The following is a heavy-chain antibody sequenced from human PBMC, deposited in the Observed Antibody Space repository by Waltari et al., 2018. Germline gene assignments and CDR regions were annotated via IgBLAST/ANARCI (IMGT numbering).Heavy chain of an antibody. V-gene: IGHV3-21*01. Sequence: EVQLVESGGGLVKPGGSLRLSCAASGFTFSSYSMNWVRQAPGKGLEWVSSISSSSSYIYYADSVQVRFTISRDNAKNSLYLQMKCLRAEDTAVNYCAPEGATIFGVVINWGQGTLVTVSS. CDR3: APEGATIFGVVIN. D-gene: IGHD3-3*01. J-gene: IGHJ4*02. CDR2: ISSSSSYI. CDR1: GFTFSSYS.